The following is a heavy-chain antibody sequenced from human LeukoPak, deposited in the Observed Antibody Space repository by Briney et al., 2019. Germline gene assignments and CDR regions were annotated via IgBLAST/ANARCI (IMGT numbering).Heavy chain of an antibody. CDR3: AKTLPAAGTGY. Sequence: GGSLRLSCAASEFTLSSNAMSWVRQAPGKGLEWVSSVSGSGADTYYTDSVRGRFTTSRDKSKNTLFLQMSSLRAEDTAVYYCAKTLPAAGTGYWGQGILVTVSS. V-gene: IGHV3-23*01. CDR2: VSGSGADT. J-gene: IGHJ4*02. D-gene: IGHD6-13*01. CDR1: EFTLSSNA.